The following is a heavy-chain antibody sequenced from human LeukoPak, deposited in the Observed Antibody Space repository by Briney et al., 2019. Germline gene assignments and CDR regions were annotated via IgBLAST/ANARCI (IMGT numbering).Heavy chain of an antibody. J-gene: IGHJ6*01. Sequence: PGGSLRLSCAASGFTLSSYAMSWVRQAPGKGLEWVSGIRGSGGSTYYADSVKGRITISRDNSKNTLYLEMNSLRAEDTAIYYCAKMKGHPLPKYYMDVWGQGTTVTVSS. D-gene: IGHD1-26*01. CDR2: IRGSGGST. CDR3: AKMKGHPLPKYYMDV. V-gene: IGHV3-23*01. CDR1: GFTLSSYA.